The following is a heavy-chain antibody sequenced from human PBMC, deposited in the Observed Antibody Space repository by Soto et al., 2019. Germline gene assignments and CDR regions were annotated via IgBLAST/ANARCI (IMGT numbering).Heavy chain of an antibody. V-gene: IGHV1-18*01. CDR2: VSPYNGNT. CDR1: GYTFTTYG. J-gene: IGHJ6*02. Sequence: ASVKVSCKAFGYTFTTYGLSWVRQAPGQGLEWMGWVSPYNGNTYYAPRLQGRVTMTTDTSTTTAYMSLRSLRSDDTAIYYCVRGGILEAHSQYYYYGLDVWHQGPPLTVSS. D-gene: IGHD1-1*01. CDR3: VRGGILEAHSQYYYYGLDV.